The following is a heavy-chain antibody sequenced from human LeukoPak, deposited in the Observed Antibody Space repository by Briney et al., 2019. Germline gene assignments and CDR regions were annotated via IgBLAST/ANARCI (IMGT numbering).Heavy chain of an antibody. V-gene: IGHV1-69*05. CDR2: IIRIFGTA. CDR3: ARGHYYYDSSGYYDPTDAFDI. CDR1: GGTFSSYA. Sequence: SVKVSCKASGGTFSSYAISWVRQAPGQGLEWMGRIIRIFGTANYAQKFQGRVTITTDESTSTAYMELSSLRSEDTAVYYCARGHYYYDSSGYYDPTDAFDIWGQGTMVTVSS. D-gene: IGHD3-22*01. J-gene: IGHJ3*02.